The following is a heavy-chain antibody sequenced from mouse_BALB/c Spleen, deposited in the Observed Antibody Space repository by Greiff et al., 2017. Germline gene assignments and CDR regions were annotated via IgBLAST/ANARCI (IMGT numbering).Heavy chain of an antibody. CDR2: IRLKSNNYAT. Sequence: EVHLVESGGGLVQPGGSMKLSCVASGFTFSNYWMNWVRQSPEKGLEWVAEIRLKSNNYATHYAESVKGRFTISRDDSKSSVYLQMNNLRAEDTGIYYCTMRMITTPFDYRGQGTTLTVSS. CDR1: GFTFSNYW. D-gene: IGHD2-4*01. J-gene: IGHJ2*01. V-gene: IGHV6-6*02. CDR3: TMRMITTPFDY.